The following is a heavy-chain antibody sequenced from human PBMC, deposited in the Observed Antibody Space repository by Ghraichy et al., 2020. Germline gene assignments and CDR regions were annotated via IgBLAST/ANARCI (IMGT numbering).Heavy chain of an antibody. V-gene: IGHV3-74*01. Sequence: GGSLRLSCAASGFTFNNYGMHWVRQAPGKGLVWVSRINSDGSSTSYADSVKGRFTSSRDNAKNTLYMQMNSLRAEDTAVYYCARSFYYGSESYAFDIWGQGTMVTVSS. CDR1: GFTFNNYG. J-gene: IGHJ3*02. CDR2: INSDGSST. D-gene: IGHD3-10*01. CDR3: ARSFYYGSESYAFDI.